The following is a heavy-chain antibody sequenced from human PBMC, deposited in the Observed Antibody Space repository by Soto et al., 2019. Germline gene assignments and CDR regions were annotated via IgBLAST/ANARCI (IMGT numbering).Heavy chain of an antibody. D-gene: IGHD6-13*01. J-gene: IGHJ4*02. CDR3: VRGETQQQRDY. Sequence: QVQLQESGPGLVKPSGTLSLSCAVSGDSIISSKWWSWVRQPPGKGLEWIGEIHHSGSTKYNPSLRSRLIISIDKSKNQFSLQVTSLTDADTAVYYCVRGETQQQRDYWGQGTLVSVSS. CDR1: GDSIISSKW. CDR2: IHHSGST. V-gene: IGHV4-4*02.